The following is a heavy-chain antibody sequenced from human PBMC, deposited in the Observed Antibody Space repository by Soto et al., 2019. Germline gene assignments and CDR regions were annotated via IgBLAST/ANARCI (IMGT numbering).Heavy chain of an antibody. CDR1: GFTFGNAW. CDR2: IKSKTDGGTT. V-gene: IGHV3-15*01. Sequence: GGSLRLSCAASGFTFGNAWLSWVRQAPGKGLEWVGRIKSKTDGGTTDYAAPVKGRFTISRDDSKNTLYLQMNSLKTEDTAVYYCTTDRCSSTSCYAAGAFDIWGQGTMVTVSS. D-gene: IGHD2-2*01. CDR3: TTDRCSSTSCYAAGAFDI. J-gene: IGHJ3*02.